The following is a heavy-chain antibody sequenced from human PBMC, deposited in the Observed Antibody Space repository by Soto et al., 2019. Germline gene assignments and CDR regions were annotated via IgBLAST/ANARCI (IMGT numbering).Heavy chain of an antibody. Sequence: GGSLRLSCAASGFTFSNAWISWVRQAPGKGLEWVGRIKSKTDGGTTDYAAPVKGRFTISRDDSKNTLYLQMNSLKTEDTAVYYCTTELFDVVVPAAIIFDYWGQGTLVTVSS. CDR2: IKSKTDGGTT. CDR1: GFTFSNAW. D-gene: IGHD2-2*01. CDR3: TTELFDVVVPAAIIFDY. V-gene: IGHV3-15*01. J-gene: IGHJ4*02.